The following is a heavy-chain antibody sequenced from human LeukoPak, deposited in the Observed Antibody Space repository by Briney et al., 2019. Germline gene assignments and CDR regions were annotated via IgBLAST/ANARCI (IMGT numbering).Heavy chain of an antibody. V-gene: IGHV5-10-1*01. Sequence: GESLKISCKGSGYSFTSYWISWVRQMPGTGLEWMGRIDPSDSYTNYSPSFQGHVSISADKSNSTAYLQWSSLKASDTAMYYCARVPKSNYDSSGYSDYWGQGALVTVSS. J-gene: IGHJ4*02. CDR2: IDPSDSYT. CDR3: ARVPKSNYDSSGYSDY. CDR1: GYSFTSYW. D-gene: IGHD3-22*01.